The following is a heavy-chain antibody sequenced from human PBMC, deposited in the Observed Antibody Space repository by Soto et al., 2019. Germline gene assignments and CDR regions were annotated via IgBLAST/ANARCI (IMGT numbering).Heavy chain of an antibody. D-gene: IGHD4-17*01. V-gene: IGHV1-69*02. Sequence: QVQLVQSGAEVKKPGSSVKVSCKASGGTFSSYTISWVRQAPGQGLEWMGRIIPILGIANYAQKFQGRVPITADKSTSTAYLELSSLRSEDTAVYYCARDRSTQRPFDYWGQGTLVTVSS. J-gene: IGHJ4*02. CDR1: GGTFSSYT. CDR3: ARDRSTQRPFDY. CDR2: IIPILGIA.